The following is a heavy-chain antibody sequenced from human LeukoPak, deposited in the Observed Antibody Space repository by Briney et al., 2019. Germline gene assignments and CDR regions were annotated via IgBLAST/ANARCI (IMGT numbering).Heavy chain of an antibody. CDR2: IYTSGST. D-gene: IGHD6-13*01. V-gene: IGHV4-61*02. CDR3: ARDRSSWYRGFDY. Sequence: SETLSLTCTVSGGSISSSSYYWGWIRQPAGKGLEWIGRIYTSGSTNYNPSLKSRVTISVDTSKNQFSLKLSSVTAADTAVYYCARDRSSWYRGFDYWGQGTLVTVSS. CDR1: GGSISSSSYY. J-gene: IGHJ4*02.